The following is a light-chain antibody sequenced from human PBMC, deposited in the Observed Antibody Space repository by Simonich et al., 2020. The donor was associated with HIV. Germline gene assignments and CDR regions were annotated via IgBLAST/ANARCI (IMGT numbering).Light chain of an antibody. V-gene: IGKV4-1*01. CDR2: WAS. CDR3: QQYYSSPWT. J-gene: IGKJ1*01. CDR1: QSVLYSSNNKNY. Sequence: DIVMTQSPDSLAVSLGERATLNCKSSQSVLYSSNNKNYLAGNQQKPGQPPKLLIYWASIRESGVPDRISGSGSGTDFTLTISSLQAEDVAVYYCQQYYSSPWTFGQGTKVEIK.